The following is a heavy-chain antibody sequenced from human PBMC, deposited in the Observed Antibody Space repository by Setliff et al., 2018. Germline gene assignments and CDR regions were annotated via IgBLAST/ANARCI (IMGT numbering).Heavy chain of an antibody. V-gene: IGHV1-69*05. D-gene: IGHD3-22*01. J-gene: IGHJ4*02. CDR3: TRRGVHSSGYYPIDS. CDR2: IIPIFGTA. Sequence: GASVKVSCKASGGTFSSYAISWVRQAPGQGLEWMGGIIPIFGTANYAQKFQGRVTITTDESTSTAYMELSSLRSEDTAVYYCTRRGVHSSGYYPIDSWGQGTLVTVS. CDR1: GGTFSSYA.